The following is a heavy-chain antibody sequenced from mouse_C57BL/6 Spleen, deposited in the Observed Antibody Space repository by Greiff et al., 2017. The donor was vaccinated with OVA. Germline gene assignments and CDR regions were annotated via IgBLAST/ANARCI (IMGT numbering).Heavy chain of an antibody. V-gene: IGHV5-12*01. CDR3: ARRDNYGAMDY. CDR1: GFTFSDYY. J-gene: IGHJ4*01. D-gene: IGHD1-1*01. CDR2: ISNGGGST. Sequence: EVKLVESGGGLVQPGGSLKLSCAASGFTFSDYYMYWVRQTPEKRLEWVAYISNGGGSTYYPDTVKGRFTISRDNAKNTLYLQMSRLKSEDTAMYYCARRDNYGAMDYWGQGTSVTVSS.